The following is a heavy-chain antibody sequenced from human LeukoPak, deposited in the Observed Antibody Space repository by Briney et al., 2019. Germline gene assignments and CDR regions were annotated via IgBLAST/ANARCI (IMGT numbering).Heavy chain of an antibody. D-gene: IGHD2-21*02. J-gene: IGHJ4*02. CDR3: AKVASAKRIVVVTAELGEFDY. Sequence: QTGGSLRLSCAASGFTFSSYAMSWVRQAPGKGLEWVSAISGSGGSTYYADSVKGRFTISRDNSKNTLYLQMNSLRAEDTAVYYCAKVASAKRIVVVTAELGEFDYWGQGTLVTVSS. CDR1: GFTFSSYA. V-gene: IGHV3-23*01. CDR2: ISGSGGST.